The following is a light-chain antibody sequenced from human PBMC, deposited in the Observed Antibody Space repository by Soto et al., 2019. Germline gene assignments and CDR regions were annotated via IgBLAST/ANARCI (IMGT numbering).Light chain of an antibody. Sequence: DIQMTQSPSTLSASVGDRVTITCRASQDISNWLAWYQQKLGKAPKLLIYKASSLESGVPSRFSASRSGTEFTLTIRSLQPDDFETYYCQQYKSYPYTFGQGTKLEIK. CDR3: QQYKSYPYT. CDR2: KAS. V-gene: IGKV1-5*03. J-gene: IGKJ2*01. CDR1: QDISNW.